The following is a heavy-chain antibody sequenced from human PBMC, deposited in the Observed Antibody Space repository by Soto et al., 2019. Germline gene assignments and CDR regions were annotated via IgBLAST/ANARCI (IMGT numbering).Heavy chain of an antibody. Sequence: GEFLRLSGTASGFIFGDFGMSWLRQAPGKGLEWGGFIRSKAYGGTADYAASVKGRFSVSRDDSTSIAYLQMTSLKTEDTDVYYCNRVPYYYGSGSYGLFDYSGQSILVTVSS. CDR2: IRSKAYGGTA. CDR3: NRVPYYYGSGSYGLFDY. J-gene: IGHJ4*02. CDR1: GFIFGDFG. V-gene: IGHV3-49*03. D-gene: IGHD3-10*01.